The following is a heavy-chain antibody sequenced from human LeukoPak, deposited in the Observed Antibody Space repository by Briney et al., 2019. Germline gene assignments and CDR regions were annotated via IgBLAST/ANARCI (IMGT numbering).Heavy chain of an antibody. CDR1: GGSFSGYY. CDR3: ARSAAAGTWGDWFDP. J-gene: IGHJ5*02. CDR2: INHSGST. V-gene: IGHV4-34*01. D-gene: IGHD6-13*01. Sequence: SETLSLTCAVYGGSFSGYYWSWIHQPPGKGLEWIGEINHSGSTNYNPSLKSGVTISVDTSKNQFSLKLSSVTAADTAVYYCARSAAAGTWGDWFDPWGQGTLVTVSS.